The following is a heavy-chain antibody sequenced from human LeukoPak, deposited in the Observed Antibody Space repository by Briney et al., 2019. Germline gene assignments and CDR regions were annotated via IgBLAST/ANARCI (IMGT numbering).Heavy chain of an antibody. CDR1: GFTFSDHY. V-gene: IGHV3-23*01. CDR3: AKVSGSYSGY. J-gene: IGHJ4*02. Sequence: GGSLRLSCAASGFTFSDHYMSWIRQAPGKGLEWVSAISGSGGSTYYADSVKGRFTISRDNSKNTLYLQMNSLRAEDTAVYYCAKVSGSYSGYWGQGTLVTVSS. D-gene: IGHD1-26*01. CDR2: ISGSGGST.